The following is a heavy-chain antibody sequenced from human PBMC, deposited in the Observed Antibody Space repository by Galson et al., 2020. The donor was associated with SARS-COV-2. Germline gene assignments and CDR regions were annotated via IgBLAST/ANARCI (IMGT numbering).Heavy chain of an antibody. D-gene: IGHD2-15*01. CDR1: GFTFSNYW. CDR3: AKTISATPGDF. CDR2: IKQDGSES. V-gene: IGHV3-7*02. J-gene: IGHJ4*02. Sequence: QLGESLKISCAASGFTFSNYWMSWVRQAPGKGLEWLANIKQDGSESYYVDSVKGRFSISRDNARNSLYLHMNSLRAEDTALYYCAKTISATPGDFWGQGTLVTVSS.